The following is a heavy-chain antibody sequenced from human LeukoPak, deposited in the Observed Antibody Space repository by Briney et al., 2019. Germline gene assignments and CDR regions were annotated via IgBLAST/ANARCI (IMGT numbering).Heavy chain of an antibody. CDR1: GFTFSSYG. V-gene: IGHV3-33*06. CDR3: AKDGVDTSYYYYYKDA. CDR2: IWYDGSNK. J-gene: IGHJ6*03. D-gene: IGHD3-16*01. Sequence: GGSLRLSCAASGFTFSSYGMHWVRQAPGKGLEWVAVIWYDGSNKYYADSVKGRFTISRDNSKNTLYLQMSSLRAEDTAVYFCAKDGVDTSYYYYYKDALGKGTTVTVSS.